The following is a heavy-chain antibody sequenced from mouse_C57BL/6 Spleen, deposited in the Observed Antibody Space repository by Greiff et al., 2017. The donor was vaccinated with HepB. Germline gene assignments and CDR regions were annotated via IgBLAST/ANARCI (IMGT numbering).Heavy chain of an antibody. CDR1: GFTFSNYW. Sequence: EVNVVESGGGLVQPGGSMKLSCVASGFTFSNYWMNWVRQSPEKGLEWVAQIRLKSDNYATHYAESVKGRFTISRDDSKSSVYLQMNNLRAEDTGIYYCTGRGYWGQGTLVTVSA. CDR2: IRLKSDNYAT. V-gene: IGHV6-3*01. CDR3: TGRGY. J-gene: IGHJ3*01.